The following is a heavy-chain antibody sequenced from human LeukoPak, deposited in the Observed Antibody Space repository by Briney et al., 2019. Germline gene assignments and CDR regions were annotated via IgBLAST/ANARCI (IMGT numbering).Heavy chain of an antibody. J-gene: IGHJ4*02. CDR3: ARGEGGRYDY. V-gene: IGHV4-34*01. Sequence: SETLSLTCAVYGGSFSGYYWSWIRQPPGKGLEWIGEINHSGSTNYNPSLKSRVTISVDTSKNQFPLKLSSATAADTAVYYCARGEGGRYDYWGQGTLVTVSS. CDR2: INHSGST. CDR1: GGSFSGYY. D-gene: IGHD1-26*01.